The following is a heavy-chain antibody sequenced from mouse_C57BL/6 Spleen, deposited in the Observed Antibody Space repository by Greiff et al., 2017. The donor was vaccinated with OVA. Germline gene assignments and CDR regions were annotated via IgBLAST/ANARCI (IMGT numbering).Heavy chain of an antibody. CDR3: AKNRATVVATDAMDY. D-gene: IGHD1-1*01. CDR2: IWRGGST. Sequence: QVQLQQSGPGLVQPSQSLSITCTVSGFSLTSYGVHWVRQSPGKGLEWLGVIWRGGSTDYNAAFMSRLSITKDNSKSQVFCKMNSLQADDTAIYYCAKNRATVVATDAMDYWGQGTSVTVSS. V-gene: IGHV2-5*01. J-gene: IGHJ4*01. CDR1: GFSLTSYG.